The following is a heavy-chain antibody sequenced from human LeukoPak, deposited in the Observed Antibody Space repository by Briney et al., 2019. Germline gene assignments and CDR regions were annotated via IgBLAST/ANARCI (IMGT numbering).Heavy chain of an antibody. CDR3: TRDSAAMILHGMDV. D-gene: IGHD3-16*01. Sequence: PGGSLRLSCAASGFTFSSYGMHWVRQAPGKGLEWVSLIRSKAYGGTTDYAASVKGRFTISRDDSKSLAYLQMNSLKTEDTAVYYCTRDSAAMILHGMDVWGQGTTVTVSS. V-gene: IGHV3-49*04. CDR2: IRSKAYGGTT. J-gene: IGHJ6*02. CDR1: GFTFSSYG.